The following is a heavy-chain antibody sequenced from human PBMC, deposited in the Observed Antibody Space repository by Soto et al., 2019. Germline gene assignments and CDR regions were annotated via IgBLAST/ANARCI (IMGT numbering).Heavy chain of an antibody. J-gene: IGHJ4*02. CDR3: ARRDTNDRSGYYYD. Sequence: SETLSLTCTVSGGSISSSSYYWGWIRQPPGKGLEWIGSIYYSGSTYYNPSLKSRVTISVDTSKNQFSLKLSSVTAADTAGYYCARRDTNDRSGYYYDWGQGTLVT. V-gene: IGHV4-39*01. CDR1: GGSISSSSYY. D-gene: IGHD3-22*01. CDR2: IYYSGST.